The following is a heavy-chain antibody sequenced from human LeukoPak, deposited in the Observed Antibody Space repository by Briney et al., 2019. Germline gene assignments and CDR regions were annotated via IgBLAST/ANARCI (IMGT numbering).Heavy chain of an antibody. CDR3: ARDIDGRNYFDS. CDR2: INNDGITT. V-gene: IGHV3-74*01. CDR1: GFXFRSYW. D-gene: IGHD1-26*01. J-gene: IGHJ4*02. Sequence: GGSLRLSCAASGFXFRSYWIHWVRQAPGKGLVWVSHINNDGITTSYADSVKGRFTISRDNAKNTLYLQMNSLRAEDTAVYYCARDIDGRNYFDSWGQGTLVTVSS.